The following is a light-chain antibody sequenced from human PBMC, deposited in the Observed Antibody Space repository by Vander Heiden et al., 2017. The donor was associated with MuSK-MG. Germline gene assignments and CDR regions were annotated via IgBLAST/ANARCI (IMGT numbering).Light chain of an antibody. CDR2: DAF. CDR3: QQYKNWPPLT. CDR1: QSIGSD. Sequence: EIVMTQSPATLSVSPGERATLSCRASQSIGSDLAWYQQKPGQAPRLVIHDAFTRATGFPARFSGSGYGKEFTLTISSRQSEDFAVYYCQQYKNWPPLTFGGGTKVEIK. V-gene: IGKV3-15*01. J-gene: IGKJ4*01.